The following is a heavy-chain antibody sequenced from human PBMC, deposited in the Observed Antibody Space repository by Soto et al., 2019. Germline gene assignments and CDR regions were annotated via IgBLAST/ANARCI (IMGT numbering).Heavy chain of an antibody. CDR1: GGSISSSSYY. D-gene: IGHD2-15*01. J-gene: IGHJ4*02. CDR3: AREGGRYCTGGSCQVDY. CDR2: IYYSGNT. Sequence: QLQLQESGPGLVKPSETLSLTCTVSGGSISSSSYYWGWIRQPPGKGLEWIGSIYYSGNTYYTPSLNSRGTISVATSKNQCSLKLSSVTAADTAVYYCAREGGRYCTGGSCQVDYWGQGTLVTVSS. V-gene: IGHV4-39*02.